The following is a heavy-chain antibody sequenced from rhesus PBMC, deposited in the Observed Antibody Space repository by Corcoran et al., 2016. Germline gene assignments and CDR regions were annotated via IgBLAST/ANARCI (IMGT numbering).Heavy chain of an antibody. J-gene: IGHJ1*01. V-gene: IGHV3S25*01. CDR2: INSGGGST. CDR1: GFTFSSYW. CDR3: AKDGGSWNNPEYFEF. Sequence: EVQLVESGGGLAKPGGSLRLSCAASGFTFSSYWMNWVRQAPGKGLEWVSVINSGGGSTYYAESVKGRFTISRDNSKNTLSLQMNSLRAEDTAVYYCAKDGGSWNNPEYFEFWGQGALVTVSS. D-gene: IGHD1-20*01.